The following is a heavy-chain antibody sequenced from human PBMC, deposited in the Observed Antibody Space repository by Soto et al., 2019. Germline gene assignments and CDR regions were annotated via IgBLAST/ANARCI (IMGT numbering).Heavy chain of an antibody. CDR1: GFTFDDYT. D-gene: IGHD6-19*01. J-gene: IGHJ6*02. V-gene: IGHV3-43*01. CDR3: AKDAVGSSGWSGPEKGYYYGMDV. CDR2: ISWDGGST. Sequence: GGSLRLSCAASGFTFDDYTMHWVRQAPGKGLEWVSLISWDGGSTYYADSVKGRFTISRDNSKNSLYLQMNSLGTEDNALYYCAKDAVGSSGWSGPEKGYYYGMDVWGQGTTVTVSS.